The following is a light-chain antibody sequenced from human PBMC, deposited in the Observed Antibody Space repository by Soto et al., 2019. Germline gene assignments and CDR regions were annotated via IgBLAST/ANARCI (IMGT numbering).Light chain of an antibody. J-gene: IGKJ4*01. CDR2: KVS. CDR3: RQSTHLPELT. V-gene: IGKV2-24*01. Sequence: DIVMTQTPLSSLVTLGQPASISCKSSQSLVHIDGNTYLSWLQQRQGQPPSILIYKVSNRVSGVPDRFSVSGAGTDFTLKISRVEAEDVGVYYCRQSTHLPELTFGVGTKGEIK. CDR1: QSLVHIDGNTY.